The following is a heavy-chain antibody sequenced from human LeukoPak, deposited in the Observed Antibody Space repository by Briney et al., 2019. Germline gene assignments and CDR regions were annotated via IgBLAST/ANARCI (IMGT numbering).Heavy chain of an antibody. J-gene: IGHJ4*02. V-gene: IGHV1-2*02. CDR2: INPISGGT. D-gene: IGHD6-13*01. CDR1: GYIFTGYF. Sequence: ASVKVSCKASGYIFTGYFMHWVRQAPGQGLEWMGWINPISGGTNYAQKFQDRVTMTRDTSINTAYMELSSLRSDETAVYYCARDPAADEVGLDYWGQGTLVTVSS. CDR3: ARDPAADEVGLDY.